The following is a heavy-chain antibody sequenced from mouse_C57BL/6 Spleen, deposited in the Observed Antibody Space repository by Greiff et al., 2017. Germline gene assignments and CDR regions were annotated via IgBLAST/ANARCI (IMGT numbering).Heavy chain of an antibody. J-gene: IGHJ4*01. V-gene: IGHV1-82*01. D-gene: IGHD2-4*01. CDR3: ARAGYDYDEKAMDY. CDR2: IYPGDGDT. Sequence: VKLVESGPELVKPGASVKISCKASGYAFSSSWMNWVKQRPGKGLEWIGRIYPGDGDTNYNGKFKGKATLTADKSSSTAYMQLSSLTSEDSAVYFCARAGYDYDEKAMDYWGQGTSVTVSS. CDR1: GYAFSSSW.